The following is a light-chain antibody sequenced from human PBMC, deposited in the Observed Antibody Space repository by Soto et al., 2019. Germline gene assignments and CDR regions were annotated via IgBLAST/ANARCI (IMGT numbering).Light chain of an antibody. V-gene: IGKV3-15*01. CDR2: GAS. Sequence: EIVMTQSPATLSVSPGERATLSCRASQSVSSNLAWYQQKPGQAPRLLIYGASTRATGIPARFSGSGSGTAFTLTISSLQSEDFAVYYCRQYNNWPPRAWTFGQGTKVEIK. CDR1: QSVSSN. J-gene: IGKJ1*01. CDR3: RQYNNWPPRAWT.